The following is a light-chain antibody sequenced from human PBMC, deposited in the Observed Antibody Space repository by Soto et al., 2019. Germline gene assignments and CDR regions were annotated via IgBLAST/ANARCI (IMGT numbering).Light chain of an antibody. CDR2: GAS. CDR1: QSVSSPY. CDR3: QQYGGSRWT. Sequence: EIVLTQSPGPLSLSPGERATLSCRASQSVSSPYLAWYQQKPGQAPRLLIYGASNRATGIPDRVRGSGSGTDFTLTISRLEPEDFAVYYCQQYGGSRWTFGQGTRVDI. J-gene: IGKJ1*01. V-gene: IGKV3-20*01.